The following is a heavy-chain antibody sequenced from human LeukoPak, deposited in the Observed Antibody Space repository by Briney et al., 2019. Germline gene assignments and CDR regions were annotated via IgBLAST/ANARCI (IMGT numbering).Heavy chain of an antibody. Sequence: GGSLRLSCAASGFTFSSYGMHWVRQAPGKGLEWVAFIRYDGSNKYYADSVKGRFTISRDNSKNSLYLQMNSLRAEDTAVYYCAREYAATMIVVVDYWGQGTLVTVSS. V-gene: IGHV3-30*02. D-gene: IGHD3-22*01. CDR3: AREYAATMIVVVDY. J-gene: IGHJ4*02. CDR2: IRYDGSNK. CDR1: GFTFSSYG.